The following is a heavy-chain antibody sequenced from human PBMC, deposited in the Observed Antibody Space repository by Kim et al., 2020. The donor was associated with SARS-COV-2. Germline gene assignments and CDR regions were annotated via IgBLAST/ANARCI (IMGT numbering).Heavy chain of an antibody. V-gene: IGHV3-74*01. J-gene: IGHJ4*02. Sequence: NYADSVKGRFTTSIDNAKNTLYLQMNSLRVEDTAVYYCAGIRGSGTYSTYWGQGTLVTVSS. CDR3: AGIRGSGTYSTY. D-gene: IGHD1-26*01.